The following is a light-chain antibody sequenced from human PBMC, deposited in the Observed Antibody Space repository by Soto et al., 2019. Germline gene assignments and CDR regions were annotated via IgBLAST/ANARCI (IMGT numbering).Light chain of an antibody. V-gene: IGKV1-5*03. CDR3: QQYHSYLT. J-gene: IGKJ4*01. Sequence: DIQMTQSPSTLSASVGDRVTITCRASQSISNWLAWYQQKAGKAPKLLIYTASTLESGVPSRFSGSGSGTDFTLTISSLQPDDFATYYCQQYHSYLTFGGGTKVEIK. CDR2: TAS. CDR1: QSISNW.